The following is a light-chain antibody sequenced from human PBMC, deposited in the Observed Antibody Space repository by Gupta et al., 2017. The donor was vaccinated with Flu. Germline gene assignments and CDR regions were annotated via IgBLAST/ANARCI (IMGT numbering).Light chain of an antibody. V-gene: IGKV1-39*01. CDR2: AAS. Sequence: DIQMTQSPSSLSASVGDRVTITCRASQNIKTFLNWYQQKPGKAPKLLIYAASTLQSGVPSRFSGSGSGTDFTLAISRLQPEDFATYYCQKSYGTPYTFGQGTKLEIK. J-gene: IGKJ2*01. CDR1: QNIKTF. CDR3: QKSYGTPYT.